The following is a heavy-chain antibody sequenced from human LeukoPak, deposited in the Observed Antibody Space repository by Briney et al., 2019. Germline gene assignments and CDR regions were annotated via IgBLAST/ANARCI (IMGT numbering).Heavy chain of an antibody. D-gene: IGHD4-17*01. CDR3: ARDRLHYGEYEKTFDY. CDR2: ISSTGTTI. Sequence: PGGSLRLSCAASGFTFSDYYMSWIRQAPGKGLEWVSYISSTGTTIYYADSVKGRFTIFRDNAKNSLYLQMNSLRAEDTAVYYCARDRLHYGEYEKTFDYWGQGTLVTVSS. J-gene: IGHJ4*02. CDR1: GFTFSDYY. V-gene: IGHV3-11*04.